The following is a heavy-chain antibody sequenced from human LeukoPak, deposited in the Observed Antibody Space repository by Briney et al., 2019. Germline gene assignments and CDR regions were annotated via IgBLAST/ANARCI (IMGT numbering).Heavy chain of an antibody. V-gene: IGHV3-23*01. D-gene: IGHD4-17*01. CDR1: GFTFSSYA. J-gene: IGHJ2*01. Sequence: GGSLRLSCAASGFTFSSYAMTWVRQAPGKGLEWVSAIGDSGVNTYYADSMRGRFSISRDNSKNTLFMQMNSLRADDTAIYYCAKSGYGDYVAWYFDLWGRGTLVTVSS. CDR2: IGDSGVNT. CDR3: AKSGYGDYVAWYFDL.